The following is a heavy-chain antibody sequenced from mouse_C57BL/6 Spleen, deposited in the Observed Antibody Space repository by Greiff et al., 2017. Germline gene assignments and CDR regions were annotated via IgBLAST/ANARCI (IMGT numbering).Heavy chain of an antibody. CDR2: INPSTGGT. Sequence: EVQLQQPGPELVKPGASVKISCKASGYSFTGYYMNWVKQSPGKGLEWIGDINPSTGGTTYNQKFKAKATLTVDKSSSTAYMQLKSLTSEDSAVYYCAKSPLVQPYAIAYWGQGTSVTVSS. J-gene: IGHJ4*01. D-gene: IGHD2-10*02. CDR3: AKSPLVQPYAIAY. V-gene: IGHV1-42*01. CDR1: GYSFTGYY.